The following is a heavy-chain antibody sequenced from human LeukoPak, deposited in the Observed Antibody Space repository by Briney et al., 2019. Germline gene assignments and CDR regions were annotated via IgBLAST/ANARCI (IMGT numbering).Heavy chain of an antibody. CDR2: ISSSSGTI. CDR3: ARVDYFES. CDR1: GFTFSSYA. V-gene: IGHV3-48*02. J-gene: IGHJ4*02. Sequence: PGGSLRLSCAASGFTFSSYAMSWVRQAPGKGLEWLSYISSSSGTIYYADSVKGRFTISRDNAKNSLYLQMNSLTDEDTAVYYCARVDYFESWGQGTLVTVSS.